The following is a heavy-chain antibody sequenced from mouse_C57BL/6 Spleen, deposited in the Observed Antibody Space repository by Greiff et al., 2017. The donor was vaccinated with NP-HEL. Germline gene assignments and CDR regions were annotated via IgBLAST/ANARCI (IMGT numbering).Heavy chain of an antibody. Sequence: EVKLVESGEGLVKPGGSLKLSCAASGFTFSSYAMSWVRQTPEKRLEWVAYISSGGDYIYYADTVKGRFTISRDNARNTLYLQMSSLKSEDTAMYYCTRDRGQLRLLPYAMDYWGQGTSVTVSS. CDR3: TRDRGQLRLLPYAMDY. V-gene: IGHV5-9-1*02. D-gene: IGHD3-2*02. CDR1: GFTFSSYA. CDR2: ISSGGDYI. J-gene: IGHJ4*01.